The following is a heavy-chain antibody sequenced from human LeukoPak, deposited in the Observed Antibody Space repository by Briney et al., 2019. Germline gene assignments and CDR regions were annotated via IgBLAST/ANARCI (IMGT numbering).Heavy chain of an antibody. D-gene: IGHD5-18*01. V-gene: IGHV3-7*01. J-gene: IGHJ4*02. Sequence: GGSLRLSCAASGSTFSSYWMSWVRQAPGKGLEWEANIKQDGSEKYYVDSVKGRFTISRDNAKNSLYLQMNSLRAEDTAVYYCARDGSSWGYSYRTTFDYWGQGTLVTVSS. CDR2: IKQDGSEK. CDR1: GSTFSSYW. CDR3: ARDGSSWGYSYRTTFDY.